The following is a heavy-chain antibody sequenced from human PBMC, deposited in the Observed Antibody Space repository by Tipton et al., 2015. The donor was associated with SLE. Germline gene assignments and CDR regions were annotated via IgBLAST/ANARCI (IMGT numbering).Heavy chain of an antibody. V-gene: IGHV3-30*02. CDR3: AKDPHSRPVF. D-gene: IGHD6-13*01. CDR2: IRYDGSNK. J-gene: IGHJ4*02. Sequence: SGFIFSSYGMHWVRQAPGKGLEWVAFIRYDGSNKYYADSVKGRFTISRDNSKNTLYLQMNSLRAEDTAVYYCAKDPHSRPVFWGQGTLVTVSS. CDR1: GFIFSSYG.